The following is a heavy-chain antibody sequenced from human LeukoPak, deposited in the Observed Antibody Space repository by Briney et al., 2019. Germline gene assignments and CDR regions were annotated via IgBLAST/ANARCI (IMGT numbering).Heavy chain of an antibody. Sequence: SETLSLTCTVSGGSISSSSYYWGWIRQPPGKGLEWIGTIYYSGDTYYNPSLKSRVNISVHTSKNQFSLELRSVTAADTAVYFCARQEWLVLREDWFDPWGQGTLVTVSS. D-gene: IGHD6-19*01. CDR1: GGSISSSSYY. V-gene: IGHV4-39*01. J-gene: IGHJ5*02. CDR2: IYYSGDT. CDR3: ARQEWLVLREDWFDP.